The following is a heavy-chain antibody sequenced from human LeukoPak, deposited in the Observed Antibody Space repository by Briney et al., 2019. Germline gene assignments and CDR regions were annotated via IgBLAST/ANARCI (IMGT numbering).Heavy chain of an antibody. Sequence: ASVKVSCKASGGTFSSYTISWVRHAPGQGLEWMGWISAYNGNTNYAQKLQGRVTMTTDTSTSTAYMELRSLRSDDTAVYYCARTTVTNWFDPWGQGTLVTVSS. CDR3: ARTTVTNWFDP. J-gene: IGHJ5*02. CDR1: GGTFSSYT. V-gene: IGHV1-18*01. CDR2: ISAYNGNT. D-gene: IGHD4-17*01.